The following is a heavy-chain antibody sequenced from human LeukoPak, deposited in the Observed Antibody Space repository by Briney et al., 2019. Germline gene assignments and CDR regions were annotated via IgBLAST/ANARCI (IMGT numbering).Heavy chain of an antibody. J-gene: IGHJ3*01. V-gene: IGHV4-59*02. CDR3: ARTDDFWSGSLEWGTERRRTRLNAFDV. CDR1: GASVTSYY. CDR2: RSYSGNT. Sequence: PSETLSLTCTVSGASVTSYYWNWIRQPPGKGLEWIGCRSYSGNTNYNPSLKSRVTISINTSKNQFSLKLSSAAAADTAVYYCARTDDFWSGSLEWGTERRRTRLNAFDVWGQGTMVTVSS. D-gene: IGHD3-3*01.